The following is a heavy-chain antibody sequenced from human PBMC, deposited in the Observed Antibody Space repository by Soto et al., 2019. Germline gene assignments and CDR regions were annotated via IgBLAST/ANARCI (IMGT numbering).Heavy chain of an antibody. V-gene: IGHV4-31*03. Sequence: QVQLQQSGPGLVKPSQTLSLTCTVSGGSIISDGFYWHWIRQNPEKGLGWLGYIYYSGTTYYTPSLESRLSMSVDTSKNQFSLELRSMTAADTAVYYCARDRWGYGIDYWGRGTLVTVSS. D-gene: IGHD2-15*01. CDR3: ARDRWGYGIDY. J-gene: IGHJ4*02. CDR2: IYYSGTT. CDR1: GGSIISDGFY.